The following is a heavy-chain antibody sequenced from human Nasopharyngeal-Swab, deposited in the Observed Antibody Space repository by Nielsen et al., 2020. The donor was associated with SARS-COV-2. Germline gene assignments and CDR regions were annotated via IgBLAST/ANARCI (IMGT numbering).Heavy chain of an antibody. V-gene: IGHV3-23*01. CDR2: ISGSGGST. Sequence: WIRQPPGKGLEWVSAISGSGGSTYYADSVKGRFTISRDNSKNTLYLQMNSLRAEDTAVYYCAKDLHAGDAFDIWGQGTMVTVSS. J-gene: IGHJ3*02. D-gene: IGHD6-13*01. CDR3: AKDLHAGDAFDI.